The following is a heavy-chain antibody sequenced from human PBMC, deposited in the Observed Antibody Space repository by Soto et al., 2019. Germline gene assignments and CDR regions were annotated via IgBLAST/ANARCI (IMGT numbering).Heavy chain of an antibody. J-gene: IGHJ3*02. V-gene: IGHV3-21*01. Sequence: GGSLRLSCAASGFTFSSYSMNWVRQAPGKGLEWVSSISSSSSYIYYADSVKGRFTISRDNAKNSLYLQMNSLRAEDTAVYYCARDRGYCSGGSCRHAFDIWGQGTMVTVSS. CDR2: ISSSSSYI. CDR3: ARDRGYCSGGSCRHAFDI. D-gene: IGHD2-15*01. CDR1: GFTFSSYS.